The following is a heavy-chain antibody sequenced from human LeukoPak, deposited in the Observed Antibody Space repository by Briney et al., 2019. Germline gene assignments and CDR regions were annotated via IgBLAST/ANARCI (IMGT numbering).Heavy chain of an antibody. D-gene: IGHD1-1*01. CDR3: AKGRPRYNWNDVDWFDP. J-gene: IGHJ5*02. V-gene: IGHV3-23*01. CDR1: GFTFSSYA. CDR2: ISGSGGST. Sequence: GGSLRLSCAASGFTFSSYAMSWVRQAPGKGLEWVSAISGSGGSTYYADSVKGRFTISRDNSKNTLYLQVNSLRAEDTAVYYCAKGRPRYNWNDVDWFDPWGQGTLVTVSS.